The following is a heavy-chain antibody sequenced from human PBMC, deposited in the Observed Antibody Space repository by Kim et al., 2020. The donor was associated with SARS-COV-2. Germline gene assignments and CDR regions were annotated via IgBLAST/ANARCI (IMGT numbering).Heavy chain of an antibody. J-gene: IGHJ5*02. D-gene: IGHD4-17*01. V-gene: IGHV4-59*13. CDR1: GGSISKTY. CDR3: ARGGGDPGWFDP. CDR2: MYYGGST. Sequence: SETLSLTCTVSGGSISKTYWNWIRQPPGKGLEWIGYMYYGGSTNYNSSLKSRVTISVDASKNQFSLKLRSVTAADTAIYYCARGGGDPGWFDPRGQGTLVTVSS.